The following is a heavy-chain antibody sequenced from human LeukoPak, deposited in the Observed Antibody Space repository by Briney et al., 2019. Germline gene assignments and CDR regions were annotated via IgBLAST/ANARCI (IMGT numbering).Heavy chain of an antibody. J-gene: IGHJ6*03. V-gene: IGHV4-59*12. Sequence: SETLSLTCTVSGGSISSYYWSWIRQPPGKGLEWIGYIYYSGSTNYNPSLKSRVTISVDTSKNQFSLKLSSVTAADTAVYYCASRSSGGYYGSGSRNYYMDVWGKGTTVTVSS. D-gene: IGHD3-10*01. CDR2: IYYSGST. CDR3: ASRSSGGYYGSGSRNYYMDV. CDR1: GGSISSYY.